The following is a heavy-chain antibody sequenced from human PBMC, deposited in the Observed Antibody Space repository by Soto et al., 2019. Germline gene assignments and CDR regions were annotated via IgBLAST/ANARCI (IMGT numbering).Heavy chain of an antibody. CDR3: AREIVTAGGNNYFDP. J-gene: IGHJ5*02. CDR2: VYHTGDT. V-gene: IGHV4-4*02. CDR1: GGTAASSHC. Sequence: SETLSLTCGVSGGTAASSHCWSWVRQSTGRGLEWIWNVYHTGDTNFNPSLPSRVTFSVDKSNNQFSLRLTSVTAADTAVYFCAREIVTAGGNNYFDPWGPGTLVTVSS. D-gene: IGHD2-21*02.